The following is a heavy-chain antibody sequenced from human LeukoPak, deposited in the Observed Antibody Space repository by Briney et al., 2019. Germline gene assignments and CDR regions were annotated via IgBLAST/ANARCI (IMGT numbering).Heavy chain of an antibody. V-gene: IGHV3-7*01. Sequence: GGSLRLSCAVPEFIFSNSWMSWVRQAPGKGLEWVANIKVDGSEKYYVDSVRGRFTISRDNARNSLFLQMNSLRAEDTAVYYCARDYSSGWPEIDYWGQGTLVTVSS. CDR3: ARDYSSGWPEIDY. CDR1: EFIFSNSW. D-gene: IGHD6-19*01. J-gene: IGHJ4*02. CDR2: IKVDGSEK.